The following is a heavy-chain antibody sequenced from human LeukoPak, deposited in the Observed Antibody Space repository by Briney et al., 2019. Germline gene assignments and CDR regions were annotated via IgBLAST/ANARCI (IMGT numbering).Heavy chain of an antibody. V-gene: IGHV1-46*01. J-gene: IGHJ4*02. CDR3: ARAYCGGDCFWCYFDY. CDR1: GYTFTSYY. Sequence: ASVKVSCKASGYTFTSYYMHWVRQAPGQGLEWMGIINPSGGSTSYAQKFQGRVTMTRDTSTSTVYMELSSLRSEDTAVYYCARAYCGGDCFWCYFDYWGQGTLVTVSS. D-gene: IGHD2-21*02. CDR2: INPSGGST.